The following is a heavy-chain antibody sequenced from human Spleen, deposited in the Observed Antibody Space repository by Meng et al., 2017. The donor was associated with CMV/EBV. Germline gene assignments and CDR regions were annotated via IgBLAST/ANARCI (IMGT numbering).Heavy chain of an antibody. CDR3: ARGPSVTVGGVIIWPLED. CDR1: FSSSS. Sequence: FSSSSLMWVRQAPGQGLEWMGGITPAFETADYAQKYRDRVTITTDESATTAYMEMSGLGAEDTAVYSCARGPSVTVGGVIIWPLEDWGQGTLVTVSS. D-gene: IGHD3-16*02. J-gene: IGHJ4*02. CDR2: ITPAFETA. V-gene: IGHV1-69*05.